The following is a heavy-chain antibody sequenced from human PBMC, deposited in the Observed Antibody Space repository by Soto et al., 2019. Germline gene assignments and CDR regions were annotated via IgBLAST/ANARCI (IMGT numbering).Heavy chain of an antibody. D-gene: IGHD2-21*02. CDR2: INHSGST. V-gene: IGHV4-34*01. CDR3: ARTSCGGDCYSPGAYGMDV. CDR1: GGSFSGIY. Sequence: QVQLQQWGAGLLKPSETLSLTCAVYGGSFSGIYWSWIRQPPGKGLEWIGEINHSGSTNYNPSLKSRVTISVDTSKNQFSLKLSSVTAADTAVYYCARTSCGGDCYSPGAYGMDVWGQGTTVTVSS. J-gene: IGHJ6*02.